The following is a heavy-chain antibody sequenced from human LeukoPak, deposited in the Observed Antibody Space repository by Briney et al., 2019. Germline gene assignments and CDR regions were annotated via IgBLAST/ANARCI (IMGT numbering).Heavy chain of an antibody. CDR2: ISYDGSNK. J-gene: IGHJ6*03. CDR1: GFTFSSYA. Sequence: GGSLRLSCAASGFTFSSYAMHWVRQAPGKGLEWVAVISYDGSNKYYADSVKGRFTISRDNSKNTLYLQMNSLRAEDTAVYYCARGEYQPRGYYYYYMDVWGKGTTVTVSS. D-gene: IGHD2-2*01. CDR3: ARGEYQPRGYYYYYMDV. V-gene: IGHV3-30-3*01.